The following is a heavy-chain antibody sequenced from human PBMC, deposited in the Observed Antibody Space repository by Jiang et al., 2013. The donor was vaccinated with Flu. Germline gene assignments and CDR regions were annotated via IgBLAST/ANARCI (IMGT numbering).Heavy chain of an antibody. J-gene: IGHJ4*02. D-gene: IGHD1-1*01. CDR3: ARQGVGYGLPFDY. CDR2: IFPGDSDT. CDR1: GYSFTSYW. V-gene: IGHV5-51*01. Sequence: GAEVKKPGESLKISCKGSGYSFTSYWIAWVRQMPGKGLEWMGIIFPGDSDTRYSPSFQGQVTISADKSINIAYLQWSSLKASDTAMYYCARQGVGYGLPFDYWGQGTLVTVSS.